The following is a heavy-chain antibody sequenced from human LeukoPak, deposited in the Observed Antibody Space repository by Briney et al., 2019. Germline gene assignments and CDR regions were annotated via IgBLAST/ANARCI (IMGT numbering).Heavy chain of an antibody. CDR1: GYSISSGYY. CDR3: ARCGYYGSGNYYFDY. CDR2: IYHSGST. D-gene: IGHD3-10*01. J-gene: IGHJ4*02. V-gene: IGHV4-38-2*02. Sequence: PSETLSLTCTVSGYSISSGYYWGWIRQPPGKGLEWIGSIYHSGSTYYNPSLKSRVTISVDTSKNQFSLKLSSVTAADTAVYYCARCGYYGSGNYYFDYWGQGTLVTVSS.